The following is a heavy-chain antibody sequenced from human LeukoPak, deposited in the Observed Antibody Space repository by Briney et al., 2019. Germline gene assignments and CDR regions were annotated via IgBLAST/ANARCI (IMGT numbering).Heavy chain of an antibody. CDR1: GFTFSTYW. CDR3: ARRRGDSSSWSYFDY. D-gene: IGHD6-13*01. V-gene: IGHV3-7*01. Sequence: PGGSLRLSRAASGFTFSTYWMSWVRQTPEKGLEWVANIKVDGSEKYYVDSAKGRFTISRDNAKNSLYLQMNSLRAEDTAVYYCARRRGDSSSWSYFDYWGQGTLVTVSS. J-gene: IGHJ4*02. CDR2: IKVDGSEK.